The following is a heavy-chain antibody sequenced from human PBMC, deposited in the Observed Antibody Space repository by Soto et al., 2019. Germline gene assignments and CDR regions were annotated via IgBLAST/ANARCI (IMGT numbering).Heavy chain of an antibody. CDR3: AKEPRSLEYFQH. V-gene: IGHV3-30*18. CDR1: GFTFSSYG. J-gene: IGHJ1*01. CDR2: ISYDGSSK. Sequence: QVQLVESGGGVVQPGRSLRLSCAASGFTFSSYGMHWVRQAPGKGLEWVAVISYDGSSKYYADSVKGRFTISRDNSKNPLYLQVNSLRAEDTAVYYCAKEPRSLEYFQHWGQGTMVTVSS.